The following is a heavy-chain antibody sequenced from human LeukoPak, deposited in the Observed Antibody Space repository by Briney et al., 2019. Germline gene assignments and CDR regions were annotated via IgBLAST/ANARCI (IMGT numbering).Heavy chain of an antibody. D-gene: IGHD3-9*01. CDR2: IYYSGST. CDR3: ARAPWDILTGHPTRFDY. CDR1: GGSISSYY. V-gene: IGHV4-59*01. Sequence: SETLSLTCTVSGGSISSYYWSCIRQPPGKGLEWIGFIYYSGSTNYNPSLKSRVTISVDTSKNQFSLKLSSVTAADTAAYYCARAPWDILTGHPTRFDYWGQGTLVTVSS. J-gene: IGHJ4*02.